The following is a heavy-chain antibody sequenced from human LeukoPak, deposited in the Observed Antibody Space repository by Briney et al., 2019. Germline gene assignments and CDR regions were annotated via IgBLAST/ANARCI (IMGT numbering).Heavy chain of an antibody. V-gene: IGHV4-61*01. CDR1: GGSVSSGSYY. CDR3: ARALGSVGYVYFDY. D-gene: IGHD5-12*01. J-gene: IGHJ4*02. CDR2: IYYSGST. Sequence: SETLSLTCTVSGGSVSSGSYYWSWIRQPPGKGLEWIGYIYYSGSTDYNPSLKSRVTISVDTSKNQFSLRLSSVTAADTAVYYCARALGSVGYVYFDYWGQGTLVTVSS.